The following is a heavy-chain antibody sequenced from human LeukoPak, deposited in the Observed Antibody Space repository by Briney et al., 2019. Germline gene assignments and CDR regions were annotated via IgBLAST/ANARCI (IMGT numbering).Heavy chain of an antibody. D-gene: IGHD3-22*01. J-gene: IGHJ4*02. CDR3: ARDQRVITMILDY. V-gene: IGHV4-34*01. Sequence: SETLSLTCAVYGGSFSGYYWSWIRQPPGKGLEWIGEINHSGSTNYNPSLKSRVTISVDTSKNQFSLKLSSVTAADTAVYYCARDQRVITMILDYWGQGTLVTVSS. CDR1: GGSFSGYY. CDR2: INHSGST.